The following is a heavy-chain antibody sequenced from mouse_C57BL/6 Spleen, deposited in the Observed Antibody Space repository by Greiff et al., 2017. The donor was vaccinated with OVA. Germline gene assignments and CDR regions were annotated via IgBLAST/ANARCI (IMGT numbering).Heavy chain of an antibody. D-gene: IGHD3-2*02. J-gene: IGHJ3*01. V-gene: IGHV1-69*01. CDR3: ARNRLRKDGFAY. CDR1: GYTFTSYW. Sequence: QVQLKQPGAELVMPGASVKLSCKASGYTFTSYWMHWVKQRPGQGLEWIGEIDPSDSYTNYNQKFTGKSTLTVDKSSSTAYMQLSSLTSEDSAVYYCARNRLRKDGFAYWGQGTLVTVSA. CDR2: IDPSDSYT.